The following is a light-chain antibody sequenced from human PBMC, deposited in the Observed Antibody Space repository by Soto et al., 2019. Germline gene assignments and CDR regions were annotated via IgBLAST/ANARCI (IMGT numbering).Light chain of an antibody. Sequence: EIVMTQSPATLSVSPGERVTVSCRASQNVFTNLAWYQQKPGQAPRLLMYSASTRANGVPARFTGSGSGTEFTLTISSLQCEDFAIYYCQQYNDWYTFGQGTKLEIK. CDR2: SAS. CDR3: QQYNDWYT. V-gene: IGKV3-15*01. CDR1: QNVFTN. J-gene: IGKJ2*01.